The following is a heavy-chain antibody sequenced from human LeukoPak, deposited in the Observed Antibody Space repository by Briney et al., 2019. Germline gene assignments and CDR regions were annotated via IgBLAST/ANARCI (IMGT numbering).Heavy chain of an antibody. J-gene: IGHJ4*02. V-gene: IGHV4-39*02. CDR3: ARRLRYSSRHFDY. D-gene: IGHD3-9*01. CDR1: GGSINSN. CDR2: IYYSGST. Sequence: SETLSLTCTVSGGSINSNWGWIRQPPGRGLEWIGSIYYSGSTYYNASLKSRAIISVDTSKSLLSLKLSSVTAADTAVYYCARRLRYSSRHFDYWGQGTLITVSS.